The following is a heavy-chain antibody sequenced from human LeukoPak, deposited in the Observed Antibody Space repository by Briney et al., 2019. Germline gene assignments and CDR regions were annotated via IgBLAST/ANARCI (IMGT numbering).Heavy chain of an antibody. V-gene: IGHV4-61*02. Sequence: SETLSLTCTVSGGSISSGSYYWSWIRQPAGKGLEWIGRIYTSGSTKYNPSLKSRVTISIDTSKNQFSLKLSSVTAADTAVYYCARHSGSSPADYWGQGTLVTVSS. CDR3: ARHSGSSPADY. CDR1: GGSISSGSYY. D-gene: IGHD1-26*01. J-gene: IGHJ4*02. CDR2: IYTSGST.